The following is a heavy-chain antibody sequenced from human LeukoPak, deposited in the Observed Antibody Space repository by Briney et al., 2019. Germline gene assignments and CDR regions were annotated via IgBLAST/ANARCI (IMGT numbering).Heavy chain of an antibody. CDR2: ISPSSSYI. V-gene: IGHV3-21*01. J-gene: IGHJ4*02. CDR1: GFTLSSFK. D-gene: IGHD3-16*01. Sequence: PGGSLRLSRATSGFTLSSFKMTWVRQAPGKGLEWVASISPSSSYISYADSLKGRVTVSRDNAKHSVFLQMISLRAEDTAVYYCARDLTGGEYFDSWGQGTLVSVSS. CDR3: ARDLTGGEYFDS.